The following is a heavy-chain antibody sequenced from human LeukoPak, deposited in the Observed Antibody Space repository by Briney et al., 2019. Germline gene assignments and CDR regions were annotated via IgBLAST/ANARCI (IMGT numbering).Heavy chain of an antibody. V-gene: IGHV6-1*01. CDR1: GDSVSSNSAA. Sequence: SQTLPLTCAISGDSVSSNSAAWNWIRQSPSRGLEWLGRTYYRSKWYNDYAVSVKSRITINPDTSKNQFSLQLNSVTPEDTAVYYCARDLGAMYNWNEFDAFDIWGQGTMVTVSS. D-gene: IGHD1-1*01. CDR3: ARDLGAMYNWNEFDAFDI. CDR2: TYYRSKWYN. J-gene: IGHJ3*02.